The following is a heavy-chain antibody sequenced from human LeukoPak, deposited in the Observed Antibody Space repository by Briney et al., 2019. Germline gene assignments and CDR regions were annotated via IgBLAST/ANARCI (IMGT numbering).Heavy chain of an antibody. Sequence: GGSLRLSCAASGFTFSSYWMSWVRQAPGKGLEWVANIKQDGSEKYYADSVKGRFTLSRDNSKNTLYLQMNSLRAEDTAVYYCARDGLYDSGTYIDYWGQGTLVTVSS. CDR2: IKQDGSEK. CDR1: GFTFSSYW. J-gene: IGHJ4*02. V-gene: IGHV3-7*01. D-gene: IGHD3-10*01. CDR3: ARDGLYDSGTYIDY.